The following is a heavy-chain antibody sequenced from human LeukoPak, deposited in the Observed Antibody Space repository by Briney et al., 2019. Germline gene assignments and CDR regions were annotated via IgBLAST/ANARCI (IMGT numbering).Heavy chain of an antibody. CDR1: GYTFTIYD. CDR2: MNPNRGNT. Sequence: ASVTVSCTASGYTFTIYDINWVRQATGQGREWMGWMNPNRGNTGYAQKFQGRVTMTRNTSINTAYMELSSLRSEDTAVYYCARGYYDTNGYYYRLDYWGQGTLVTVSS. CDR3: ARGYYDTNGYYYRLDY. D-gene: IGHD3-22*01. V-gene: IGHV1-8*01. J-gene: IGHJ4*02.